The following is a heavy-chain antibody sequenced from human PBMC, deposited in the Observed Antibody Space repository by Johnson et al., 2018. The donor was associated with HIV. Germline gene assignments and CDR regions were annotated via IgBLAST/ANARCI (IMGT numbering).Heavy chain of an antibody. Sequence: QVQLVESGGGGGEPGRARRGTGEEEGGNGSSYGMHWVRQAPGKGLEWVAVISYDGSNKYYADSVKGRFTISRDNSKNTLYLQMNSLKTEDTAVYYCTRLYSSGWYGSAFDIWGQGTMVTVSS. J-gene: IGHJ3*02. CDR1: GGNGSSYG. CDR3: TRLYSSGWYGSAFDI. V-gene: IGHV3-33*05. D-gene: IGHD6-19*01. CDR2: ISYDGSNK.